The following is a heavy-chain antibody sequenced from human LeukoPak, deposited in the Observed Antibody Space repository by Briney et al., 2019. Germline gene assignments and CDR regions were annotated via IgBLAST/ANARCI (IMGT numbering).Heavy chain of an antibody. Sequence: GGSLRLSCAASGFTFSSYAMHWVRQAPGKGLEYVSAISSNGGSTYYANSVKGRFTISRDNSKNTLYLQMGSLRAEDMAVYYCARGQFYGILTGYPDPYFDYWGQGTLVTVSS. CDR1: GFTFSSYA. CDR2: ISSNGGST. CDR3: ARGQFYGILTGYPDPYFDY. J-gene: IGHJ4*02. V-gene: IGHV3-64*01. D-gene: IGHD3-9*01.